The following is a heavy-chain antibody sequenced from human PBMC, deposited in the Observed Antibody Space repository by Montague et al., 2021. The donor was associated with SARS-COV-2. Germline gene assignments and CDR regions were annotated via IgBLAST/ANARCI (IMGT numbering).Heavy chain of an antibody. CDR2: INDRGVTNY. CDR3: ARWDPQTLTVISFRGKSDNDY. Sequence: SETLSLTCAVYGESFSGFFWSWIRQPPGNGLYWIAEINDRGVTNYNYNPSLGSRVTISADTSKNQFSLKLRSVTASDAAVYYCARWDPQTLTVISFRGKSDNDYWGQGTLVTVSS. J-gene: IGHJ4*02. D-gene: IGHD4-11*01. CDR1: GESFSGFF. V-gene: IGHV4-34*01.